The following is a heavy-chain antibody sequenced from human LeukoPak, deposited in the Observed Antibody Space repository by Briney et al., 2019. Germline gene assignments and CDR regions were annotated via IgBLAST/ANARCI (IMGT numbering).Heavy chain of an antibody. V-gene: IGHV3-30*03. CDR3: ARASSWYRAFDY. Sequence: GGSLRLSCAASGFTFSTYGMHWVRQAPGKGLEWVAFISYDGSNKYYSESVKGRFTISRDNSKNTLYLQMNSLRAEDTAVYYCARASSWYRAFDYWGQGTLVTVSS. CDR2: ISYDGSNK. CDR1: GFTFSTYG. D-gene: IGHD6-19*01. J-gene: IGHJ4*02.